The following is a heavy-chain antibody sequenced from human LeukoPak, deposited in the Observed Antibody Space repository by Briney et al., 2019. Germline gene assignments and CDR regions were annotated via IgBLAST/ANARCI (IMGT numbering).Heavy chain of an antibody. V-gene: IGHV3-53*01. CDR2: IYSGGST. D-gene: IGHD3-22*01. CDR1: GFTVSSNY. J-gene: IGHJ4*02. CDR3: ARGHYYDSSGYYPSY. Sequence: GGSLRLSCAASGFTVSSNYMSWVRQAPGQGLEWVSVIYSGGSTYYADSVKGRFTISRDNSKNTLYLQMNSLRAEDTAVYYCARGHYYDSSGYYPSYWGQGTLVTVSS.